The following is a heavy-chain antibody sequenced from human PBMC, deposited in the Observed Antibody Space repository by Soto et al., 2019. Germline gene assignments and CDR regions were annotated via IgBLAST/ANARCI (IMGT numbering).Heavy chain of an antibody. J-gene: IGHJ5*02. Sequence: ASVKVSCKVSGYTLTELSMHWVRQAPGKGLEWMGGFDPEDGETIYAQKFQGRVTMTEDTSTDTAYMELSSLRSEDTAVYYCETVGYDFWSGYPQSYNWFDPWGQGTLVTVSS. D-gene: IGHD3-3*01. CDR3: ETVGYDFWSGYPQSYNWFDP. CDR1: GYTLTELS. CDR2: FDPEDGET. V-gene: IGHV1-24*01.